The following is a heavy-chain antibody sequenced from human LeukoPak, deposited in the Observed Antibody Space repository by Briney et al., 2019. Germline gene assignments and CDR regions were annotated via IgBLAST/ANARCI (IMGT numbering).Heavy chain of an antibody. CDR2: ISGSGGST. CDR1: GFTFSSYA. J-gene: IGHJ4*02. CDR3: AEAPSGSHGGGDY. D-gene: IGHD1-26*01. Sequence: GGSLRLSCAASGFTFSSYAMSWVRQAPGKGLEWVSAISGSGGSTYYADSVKGRFTISRDNSKNTLYLQMNSLRAEDTAVYYGAEAPSGSHGGGDYWGQGTLVTVSS. V-gene: IGHV3-23*01.